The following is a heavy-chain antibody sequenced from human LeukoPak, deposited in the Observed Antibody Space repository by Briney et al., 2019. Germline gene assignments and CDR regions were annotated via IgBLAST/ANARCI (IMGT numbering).Heavy chain of an antibody. Sequence: SQTLSLTCTVSGGSLSRGSYYWSLIRQPAGKGLEWIGRIYTSGSTNYNPSLKSPVTILVDTSKNQFSLKLSSVTAADTALQLHAGHGGGGYPIDYLGEGTLVSDSS. V-gene: IGHV4-61*02. J-gene: IGHJ4*02. CDR1: GGSLSRGSYY. CDR3: AGHGGGGYPIDY. D-gene: IGHD1-26*01. CDR2: IYTSGST.